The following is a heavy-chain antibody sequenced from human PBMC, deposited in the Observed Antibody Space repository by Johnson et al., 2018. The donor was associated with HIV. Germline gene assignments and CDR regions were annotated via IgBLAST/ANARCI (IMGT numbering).Heavy chain of an antibody. Sequence: VQLVESGGGVVQPGRSLRLSCAASGFTFSDAWMSWVRQAPGKGLEWVGRIKSKTDGGTTDYAAPVKGRFTISRDDSKNTLYLQMNSLRAEDTAVYYCARGEEMATILIWGQGTMVTVSS. CDR3: ARGEEMATILI. CDR1: GFTFSDAW. D-gene: IGHD5-24*01. CDR2: IKSKTDGGTT. V-gene: IGHV3-15*01. J-gene: IGHJ3*02.